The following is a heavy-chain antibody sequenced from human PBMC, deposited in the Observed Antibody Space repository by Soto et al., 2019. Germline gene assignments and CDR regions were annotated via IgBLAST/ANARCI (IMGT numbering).Heavy chain of an antibody. CDR1: GGSISSGGYY. D-gene: IGHD2-2*01. J-gene: IGHJ6*03. CDR2: IYYSGST. Sequence: QVQLQESGPGLVKPSQTLSLTCTVSGGSISSGGYYWSWIRQHPGKGLEWIGYIYYSGSTYYNPALKSRVTISVDTSKNQFSLKLSSVTAADTAVYYCARRGGSSMIYYYYMDVWGKGTTVTVSS. CDR3: ARRGGSSMIYYYYMDV. V-gene: IGHV4-31*03.